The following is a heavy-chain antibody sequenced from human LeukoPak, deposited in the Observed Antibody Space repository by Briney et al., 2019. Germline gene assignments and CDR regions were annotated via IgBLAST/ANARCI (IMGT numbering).Heavy chain of an antibody. J-gene: IGHJ6*03. D-gene: IGHD2-2*01. CDR1: GGTFSSYA. V-gene: IGHV1-69*13. CDR3: ARGPVKYHPPYYYYMDV. CDR2: IIPIFGTA. Sequence: GASVKVSCKASGGTFSSYAISWVRQAPGQGLEWMGGIIPIFGTANYAQKFQGRVTITADEPTSTAYMELSSLRSEDTAVYYCARGPVKYHPPYYYYMDVWGKGTTVTVSS.